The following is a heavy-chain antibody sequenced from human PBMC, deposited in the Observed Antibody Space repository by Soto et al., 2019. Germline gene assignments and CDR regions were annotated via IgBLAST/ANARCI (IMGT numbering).Heavy chain of an antibody. Sequence: QVQLVESGGGVVQPGRSLRLSCAASGFTFSSYAMHWVRQAPGKGLEWVAVISYDGSNKYYADSVKGRFTISRDNSKNTLYLQMNGLRAEDTAEYYCARDRADYYYVSGPFDPWGKGTLVTVSS. D-gene: IGHD3-10*01. CDR3: ARDRADYYYVSGPFDP. CDR2: ISYDGSNK. CDR1: GFTFSSYA. V-gene: IGHV3-30-3*01. J-gene: IGHJ5*02.